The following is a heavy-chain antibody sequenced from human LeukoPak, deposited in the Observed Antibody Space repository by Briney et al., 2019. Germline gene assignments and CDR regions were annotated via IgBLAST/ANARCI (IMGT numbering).Heavy chain of an antibody. CDR3: ARDVSAFDY. J-gene: IGHJ4*02. D-gene: IGHD6-19*01. CDR2: ISTSGGTI. V-gene: IGHV3-48*04. Sequence: GGSLRLSCAASGFTFSSYSMNWVRQAPGKGLEWVSYISTSGGTIYYADSVKGRFTISRDNAKNSLYLQMHNLRAEDTAMYYCARDVSAFDYWGQGTLVTVSS. CDR1: GFTFSSYS.